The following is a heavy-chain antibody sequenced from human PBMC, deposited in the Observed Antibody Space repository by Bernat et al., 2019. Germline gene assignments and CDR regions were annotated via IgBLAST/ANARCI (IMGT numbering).Heavy chain of an antibody. CDR3: AKRGGDRGWGAFDI. CDR1: GFSFSSSA. CDR2: LSHGDGST. Sequence: EVQLLESGGAVVQPGGSLRLSCTSSGFSFSSSAMSWVRQAPGKGLEWVSTLSHGDGSTYYADSVKGRFIISRDNSRNTLYLQMNSLRAEDTAVYYGAKRGGDRGWGAFDIWGQGTMVSVSS. J-gene: IGHJ3*02. D-gene: IGHD2-21*01. V-gene: IGHV3-23*01.